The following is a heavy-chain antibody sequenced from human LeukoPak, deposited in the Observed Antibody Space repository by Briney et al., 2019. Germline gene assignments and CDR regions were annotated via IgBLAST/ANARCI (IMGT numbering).Heavy chain of an antibody. V-gene: IGHV1-2*02. Sequence: ASVKVSCKASGYTFTGYYMHWVRQVPGQGLEWMGWINPNSGGTNYAQKFQGRVTMTRDTSISTAYMELSRLRSDDTAVYYCARDWSCGGDCYSTWGQGTLVTVSS. D-gene: IGHD2-21*02. J-gene: IGHJ4*02. CDR1: GYTFTGYY. CDR2: INPNSGGT. CDR3: ARDWSCGGDCYST.